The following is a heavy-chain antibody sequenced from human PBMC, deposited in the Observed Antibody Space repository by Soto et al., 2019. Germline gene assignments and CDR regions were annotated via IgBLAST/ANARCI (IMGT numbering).Heavy chain of an antibody. CDR1: GGSVSSGSYY. J-gene: IGHJ4*02. CDR3: ASSHPFDY. CDR2: IYYSGST. Sequence: SETLSLTCTVSGGSVSSGSYYWSWIRQPPGKGLEWIGYIYYSGSTNYNPSLKSRVTISVDTSKNQFSLKLSSVTAADTAVYYCASSHPFDYWGQGTLVTVSS. V-gene: IGHV4-61*01.